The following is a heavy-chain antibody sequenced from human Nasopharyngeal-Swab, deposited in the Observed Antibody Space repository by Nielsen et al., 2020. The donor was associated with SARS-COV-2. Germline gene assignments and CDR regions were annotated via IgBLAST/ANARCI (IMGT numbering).Heavy chain of an antibody. CDR2: ISYNSNNI. Sequence: GGSLRLSCTASGFTFEDFAMLWVLQAPGKGLEWVSGISYNSNNIGYADSVKGRFTISRDNAKNTLYLQMNSLRAEDMGFYYCAKDGVHHTFDIWGQGTMVTVSS. CDR1: GFTFEDFA. J-gene: IGHJ3*02. CDR3: AKDGVHHTFDI. V-gene: IGHV3-9*03.